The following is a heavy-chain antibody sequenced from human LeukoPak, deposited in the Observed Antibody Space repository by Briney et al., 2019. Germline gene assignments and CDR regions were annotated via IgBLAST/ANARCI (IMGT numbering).Heavy chain of an antibody. J-gene: IGHJ3*02. CDR2: IYSSGST. V-gene: IGHV4-59*13. D-gene: IGHD3-22*01. CDR1: GGSISSYY. CDR3: ARFTKYDGGGSYLDI. Sequence: PSETLSLTCTVSGGSISSYYWSWIRQPPGKGLEWIGHIYSSGSTTDNPSLKSRVTISVDTSKNQFSLRTSSVTAADTAVYYCARFTKYDGGGSYLDIWGQGTMVTVSS.